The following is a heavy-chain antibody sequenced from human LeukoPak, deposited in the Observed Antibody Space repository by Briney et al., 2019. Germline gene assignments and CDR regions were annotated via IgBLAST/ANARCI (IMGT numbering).Heavy chain of an antibody. CDR2: IYYSGST. CDR1: GGSISSGGYY. V-gene: IGHV4-31*03. Sequence: SQTLSLTCTVSGGSISSGGYYWSWIRQHPGKGLEWIGYIYYSGSTYYNPSLKSRVTISVDTSKNQFSLKLSSVTAADTAVYYCARGGEYYYSPTLFDYWGQGTLVTVSS. CDR3: ARGGEYYYSPTLFDY. J-gene: IGHJ4*02. D-gene: IGHD3-22*01.